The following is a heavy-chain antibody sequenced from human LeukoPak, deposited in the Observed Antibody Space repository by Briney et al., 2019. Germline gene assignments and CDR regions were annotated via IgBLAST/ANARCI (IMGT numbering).Heavy chain of an antibody. D-gene: IGHD3-10*01. CDR3: ARGREYYGSGRFYYYGMDV. Sequence: SEALSLTCAVYGGSFSCYYWSWIRQPPGKGLGWSGEINHSGSTNYNPSLKSRVTISVDTSKNQFSLKLSSVTAADTAVYYYARGREYYGSGRFYYYGMDVWGQGTTVTVSS. CDR2: INHSGST. CDR1: GGSFSCYY. J-gene: IGHJ6*02. V-gene: IGHV4-34*01.